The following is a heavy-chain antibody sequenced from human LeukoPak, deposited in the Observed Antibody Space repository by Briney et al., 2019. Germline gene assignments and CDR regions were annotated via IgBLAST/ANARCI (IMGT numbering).Heavy chain of an antibody. CDR1: GFTFDDYA. CDR3: ARGSFGEDQEGVDY. D-gene: IGHD2-21*01. CDR2: ISGDGGST. Sequence: PGGSLRLSCAASGFTFDDYAMHWVRQAPGKGLEWVSLISGDGGSTYYADSVKGRFTISRDNSKNSLYLQMNSLRAEDTAVYYCARGSFGEDQEGVDYWGQGTLVTVSS. J-gene: IGHJ4*02. V-gene: IGHV3-43*02.